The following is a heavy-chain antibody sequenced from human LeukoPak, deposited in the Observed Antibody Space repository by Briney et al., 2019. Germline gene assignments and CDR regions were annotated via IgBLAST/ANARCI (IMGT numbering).Heavy chain of an antibody. J-gene: IGHJ4*02. CDR1: GGSISSYY. V-gene: IGHV4-59*01. CDR2: IYYSGST. Sequence: PSETLSLTCTVSGGSISSYYWSWIRQPPGKGLEWIGYIYYSGSTNYNPSLKSRVTISADTSKNQFSLKLSSVTAAGTAVYYCAREVGQIDYWGQGTLVTVSS. CDR3: AREVGQIDY.